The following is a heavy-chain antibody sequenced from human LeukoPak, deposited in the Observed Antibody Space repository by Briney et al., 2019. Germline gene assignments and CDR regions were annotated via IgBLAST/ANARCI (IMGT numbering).Heavy chain of an antibody. V-gene: IGHV4-34*01. CDR1: GGSFSGYY. J-gene: IGHJ4*02. CDR3: AGGSSPGFRPSAL. D-gene: IGHD2-2*01. CDR2: INQSGVA. Sequence: PSETLSLTCAVFGGSFSGYYWTWIRQPQGKGLEWIGEINQSGVANYNSSLKNRVTISVDASKNQISLKLNSATVADTAVYYCAGGSSPGFRPSALWGQGTLVTVSS.